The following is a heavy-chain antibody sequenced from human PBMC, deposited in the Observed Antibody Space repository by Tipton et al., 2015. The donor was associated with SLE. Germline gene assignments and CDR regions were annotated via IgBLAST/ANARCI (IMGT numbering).Heavy chain of an antibody. V-gene: IGHV4-4*02. CDR3: ARVKLRFGELFLYHPLDL. CDR1: GDSISSSKW. Sequence: TLSLTCTVSGDSISSSKWWSWVRQSPGKGLEWIAYISYSAYANYNPSLKSRVTVSIDASKNQFSLNLTSVTAADTAMYYCARVKLRFGELFLYHPLDLWGQGTMVTVSS. CDR2: ISYSAYA. D-gene: IGHD3-10*01. J-gene: IGHJ3*01.